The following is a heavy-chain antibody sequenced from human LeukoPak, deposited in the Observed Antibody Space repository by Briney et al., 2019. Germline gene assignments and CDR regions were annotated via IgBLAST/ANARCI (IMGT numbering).Heavy chain of an antibody. J-gene: IGHJ5*02. CDR2: IWNDGSNK. D-gene: IGHD4-11*01. CDR3: AKDAQRGFDYSNSLEH. Sequence: GGSLRLSCATSGFTFSHYGMHWVRQAPGKGLEWVAVIWNDGSNKYYGDSVKGRFTISRDNSKNTLYLQMNSLTVEDTSVYYCAKDAQRGFDYSNSLEHWGQGTLVTVSS. V-gene: IGHV3-33*06. CDR1: GFTFSHYG.